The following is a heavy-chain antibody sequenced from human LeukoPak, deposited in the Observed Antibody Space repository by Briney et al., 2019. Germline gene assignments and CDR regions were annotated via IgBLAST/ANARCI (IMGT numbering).Heavy chain of an antibody. CDR1: GFTFSSYS. CDR3: GRHRSGSGTYFIDY. Sequence: GGSLRLSCVVSGFTFSSYSMIWVRQAPGKGLQWVANMKKDGSETKYVDFVKGRFTISRDNAKNSLYLQMNSLRAEDTAVYYCGRHRSGSGTYFIDYWGQGALVRVSS. D-gene: IGHD3-10*01. J-gene: IGHJ4*02. V-gene: IGHV3-7*01. CDR2: MKKDGSET.